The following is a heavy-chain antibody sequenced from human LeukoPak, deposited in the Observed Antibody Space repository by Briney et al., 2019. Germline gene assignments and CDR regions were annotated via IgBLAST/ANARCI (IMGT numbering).Heavy chain of an antibody. CDR1: GFTFSNFA. Sequence: PGGSLRLSCAVSGFTFSNFAMSWVRQAPGKGLEWVSAISGSGATTYYADSVKGRFTISRDNSKNTLYLQMNGLRADDTAVYFCAKRAANGQTYYLDYWGQGTLVTVSS. D-gene: IGHD6-25*01. CDR3: AKRAANGQTYYLDY. V-gene: IGHV3-23*01. J-gene: IGHJ4*02. CDR2: ISGSGATT.